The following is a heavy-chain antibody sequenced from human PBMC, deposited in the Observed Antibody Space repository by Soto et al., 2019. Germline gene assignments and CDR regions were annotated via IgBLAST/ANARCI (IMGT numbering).Heavy chain of an antibody. J-gene: IGHJ4*02. CDR1: GGSISSYY. V-gene: IGHV4-59*01. D-gene: IGHD2-2*01. CDR3: ARVKGIVVVPAAIFDY. CDR2: IYYSGST. Sequence: SETLSLTCTVSGGSISSYYWSWIRQPPGKGLEWIGYIYYSGSTNYNPSLKSRVTISVDTSKNQFSLKLSSVTAADTAVYYCARVKGIVVVPAAIFDYWGQGTLVTV.